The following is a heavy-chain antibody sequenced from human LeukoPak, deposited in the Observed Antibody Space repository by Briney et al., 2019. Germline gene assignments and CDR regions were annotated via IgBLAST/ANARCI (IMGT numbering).Heavy chain of an antibody. CDR3: AKDRTAMGNIDY. D-gene: IGHD5-18*01. CDR2: ISSSSSYI. Sequence: GGSLRLSCAASGFTFSSYSMNWVRQAPGKGLEWVSSISSSSSYIYYADSVKGRFTISRDNAKNSLYLQMNSLRAEDTAVYYCAKDRTAMGNIDYWGQGTLVTVSS. J-gene: IGHJ4*02. V-gene: IGHV3-21*01. CDR1: GFTFSSYS.